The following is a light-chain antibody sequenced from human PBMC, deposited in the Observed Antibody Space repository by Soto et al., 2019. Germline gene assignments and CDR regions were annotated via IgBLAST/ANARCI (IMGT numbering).Light chain of an antibody. CDR2: EVS. J-gene: IGLJ3*02. CDR3: TSYTSSSTRKV. CDR1: SSDVGGYNY. Sequence: QSALTQPASVSGSPGQSIAVSCTGTSSDVGGYNYVSWYQQHPGKAPKLIIYEVSNRPSGVSDRFSGSKSGNTASLTISGLQAEDEAHYYCTSYTSSSTRKVFGGGTKLTVL. V-gene: IGLV2-14*01.